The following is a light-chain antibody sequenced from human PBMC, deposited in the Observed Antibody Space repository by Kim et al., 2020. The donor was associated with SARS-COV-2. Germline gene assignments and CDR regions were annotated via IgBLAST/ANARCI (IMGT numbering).Light chain of an antibody. CDR2: YDS. Sequence: APGKTARITCGGNNIGSKRVHWYQQKPGQAPVLVIYYDSDRPSGSPERFSGSNSGNTATLTISRVEAGDEADYYCQVWDSSSDHAVFGGGTKLTVL. V-gene: IGLV3-21*04. CDR1: NIGSKR. CDR3: QVWDSSSDHAV. J-gene: IGLJ2*01.